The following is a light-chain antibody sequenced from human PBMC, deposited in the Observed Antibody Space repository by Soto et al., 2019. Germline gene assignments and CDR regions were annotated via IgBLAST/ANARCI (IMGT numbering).Light chain of an antibody. CDR1: QSVSSN. Sequence: EIVITQSPSTLSFCALEIATLSCRASQSVSSNLAWYQQKPGQAPRLLIYGASTRATGIPARFSGSGSGTEFTLTISSLQSEDFAVYYCQQYNNWLWTFGQGTKVDI. CDR2: GAS. CDR3: QQYNNWLWT. J-gene: IGKJ1*01. V-gene: IGKV3-15*01.